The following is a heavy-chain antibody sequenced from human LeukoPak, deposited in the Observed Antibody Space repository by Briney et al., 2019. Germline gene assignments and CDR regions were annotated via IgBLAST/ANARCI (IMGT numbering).Heavy chain of an antibody. V-gene: IGHV3-23*01. CDR3: AKDATPFNSIWDYYDS. J-gene: IGHJ4*02. CDR1: GFTFSNYA. CDR2: IGGGDDI. Sequence: GGSLRLSCAASGFTFSNYAMNWVRQAPGKGLEWVAGIGGGDDIHYADSGKGRFTGSRDDSKNTLYLQMSSLRIEDTAVYYCAKDATPFNSIWDYYDSWGQGTLVTVSA. D-gene: IGHD7-27*01.